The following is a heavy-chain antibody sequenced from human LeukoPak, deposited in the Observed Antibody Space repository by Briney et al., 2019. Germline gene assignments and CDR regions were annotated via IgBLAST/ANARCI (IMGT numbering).Heavy chain of an antibody. V-gene: IGHV3-21*01. CDR2: ISSSSSYI. Sequence: GGSLRLSCAASRFTFSSYSMNWVRQAPGKGLEWVSSISSSSSYIYYADSVKGRFTISRDNAKNSLYLQMNSLRAEDTAVYYCARGRDGSADFDYWGQGTLVSVSS. J-gene: IGHJ4*02. D-gene: IGHD3-10*01. CDR3: ARGRDGSADFDY. CDR1: RFTFSSYS.